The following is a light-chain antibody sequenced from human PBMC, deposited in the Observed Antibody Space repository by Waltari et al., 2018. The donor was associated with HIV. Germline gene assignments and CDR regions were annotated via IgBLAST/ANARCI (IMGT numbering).Light chain of an antibody. J-gene: IGKJ5*01. Sequence: LAVSLGERATINCKSSQSVLYSSNNKNYLAWYQQKPGQPPKLLIYWASTRESGVPDRFSGSGSGTDFTLTISSLQAEDVAVYYCQQYYSTPPVTFGQGTRLEIK. CDR3: QQYYSTPPVT. V-gene: IGKV4-1*01. CDR2: WAS. CDR1: QSVLYSSNNKNY.